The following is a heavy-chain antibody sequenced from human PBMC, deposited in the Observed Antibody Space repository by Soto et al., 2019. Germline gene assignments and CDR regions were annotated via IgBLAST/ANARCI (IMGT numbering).Heavy chain of an antibody. V-gene: IGHV3-48*01. CDR3: ARSGFVVVPAARDRNYYYYYMDV. D-gene: IGHD2-2*01. J-gene: IGHJ6*03. CDR2: ISSSSSTI. CDR1: GFTFSSYS. Sequence: GSLRLSCAASGFTFSSYSMNWVRQAPGKGLEWVSYISSSSSTIYYADSVKGRFTISRDNAKNSLYLQMNSLRAEDTAVYYCARSGFVVVPAARDRNYYYYYMDVWGKGTTVTVSS.